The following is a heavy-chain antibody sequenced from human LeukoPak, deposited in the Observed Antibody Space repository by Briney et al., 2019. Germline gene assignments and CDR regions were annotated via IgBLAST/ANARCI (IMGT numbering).Heavy chain of an antibody. J-gene: IGHJ4*02. Sequence: GGSLRLSCAASGLTVSTNYMTWVRQAPGKWLEWVSIIHSDGSTYYADPVKGRFTISRDNYKNTLYLQMNSLRGEDTAMYYCARDLDYFDSSGSHRRRNYFDYWGQGTLVTVSS. CDR1: GLTVSTNY. CDR2: IHSDGST. CDR3: ARDLDYFDSSGSHRRRNYFDY. D-gene: IGHD3-22*01. V-gene: IGHV3-53*01.